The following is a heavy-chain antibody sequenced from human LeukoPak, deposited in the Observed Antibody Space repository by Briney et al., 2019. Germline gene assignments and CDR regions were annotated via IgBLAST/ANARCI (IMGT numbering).Heavy chain of an antibody. CDR2: IYHSGGA. CDR1: GASVSSYY. CDR3: ARGRGSGNYYKSVLED. D-gene: IGHD3-10*01. J-gene: IGHJ4*02. Sequence: PSETLSLTCSVSGASVSSYYYNWIRQSPGKPLGWIGYIYHSGGANYNPSLSSRVTISVDTSKNHFSLRLNSVTAADTAVYYCARGRGSGNYYKSVLEDWGQGTLVTVSA. V-gene: IGHV4-59*02.